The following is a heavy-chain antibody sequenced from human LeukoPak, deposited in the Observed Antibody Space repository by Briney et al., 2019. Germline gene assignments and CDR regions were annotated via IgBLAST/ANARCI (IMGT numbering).Heavy chain of an antibody. Sequence: GGSLRLSCAASGFTFSEHYTDWVRQAPGKGLEWVSAISGSGGSTYYADSVKGRFTISRDNSKNTLYLQMNSLRAEDTAVYYCAKDKATGTTRSYYFDYWGQGTLVTVSS. CDR1: GFTFSEHY. D-gene: IGHD1-1*01. CDR2: ISGSGGST. V-gene: IGHV3-23*01. J-gene: IGHJ4*02. CDR3: AKDKATGTTRSYYFDY.